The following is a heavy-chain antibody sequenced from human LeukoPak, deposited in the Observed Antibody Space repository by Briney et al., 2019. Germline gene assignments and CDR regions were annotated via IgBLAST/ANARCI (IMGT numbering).Heavy chain of an antibody. V-gene: IGHV3-48*03. CDR1: GVTFSSYE. J-gene: IGHJ4*02. CDR3: ARAYSSGWYLIGY. CDR2: IGTSGSTI. Sequence: GGSLRLSCAASGVTFSSYEMNWVRQAPGKGLEWVSYIGTSGSTIYYADSVKGRFTISRDNAKNSLFLQMNSLRAEDTAVYYCARAYSSGWYLIGYWGQGTLVTVSS. D-gene: IGHD6-19*01.